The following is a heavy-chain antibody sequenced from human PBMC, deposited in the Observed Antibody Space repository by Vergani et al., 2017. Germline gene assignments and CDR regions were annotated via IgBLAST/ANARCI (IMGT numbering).Heavy chain of an antibody. D-gene: IGHD6-13*01. J-gene: IGHJ4*02. CDR3: ARDLGAAAGTHYGFFDY. V-gene: IGHV3-30-3*01. CDR2: ISYDGSNK. Sequence: QVQLVESGGGVVQPGRSLRLSCAASGFTFSSYAMHWVRQAPGKGLEWVAVISYDGSNKYYADSVKGRFTISRDNSKNTLYLQMNSLRAEDTAVYYCARDLGAAAGTHYGFFDYWGQGTRVTVSS. CDR1: GFTFSSYA.